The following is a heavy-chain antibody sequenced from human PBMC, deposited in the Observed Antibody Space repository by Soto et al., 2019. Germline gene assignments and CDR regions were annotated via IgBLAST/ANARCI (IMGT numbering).Heavy chain of an antibody. J-gene: IGHJ5*02. CDR2: IYYSGST. CDR3: ASLRPMTTSVANWFDP. D-gene: IGHD3-16*01. CDR1: GGSISSGDYY. V-gene: IGHV4-30-4*01. Sequence: SETLSLTCTVSGGSISSGDYYWSWIRQPPGKGLEWIGYIYYSGSTYYNPSLKSRVTISVDTSKNQFSLKLSSVTAADTAVYYCASLRPMTTSVANWFDPWGQGTLVTVSS.